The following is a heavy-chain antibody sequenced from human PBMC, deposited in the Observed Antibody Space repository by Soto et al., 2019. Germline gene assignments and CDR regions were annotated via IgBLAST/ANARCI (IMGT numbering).Heavy chain of an antibody. J-gene: IGHJ4*02. Sequence: QVQLVQSGAEVKKPGSSVKVSCKASGCIFNKYAIDWVRQAPGQGLEWMGGIIPLFGTAKYAQKFQGRVTITADEATSTAYMELSSLRSEDTAVYYCARQFDYDSSGYYYAYWGQGTLVTVSS. CDR2: IIPLFGTA. V-gene: IGHV1-69*01. D-gene: IGHD3-22*01. CDR1: GCIFNKYA. CDR3: ARQFDYDSSGYYYAY.